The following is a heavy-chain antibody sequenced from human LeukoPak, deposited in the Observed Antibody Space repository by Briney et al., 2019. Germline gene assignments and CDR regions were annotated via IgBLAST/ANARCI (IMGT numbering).Heavy chain of an antibody. CDR1: GFTFSYYN. D-gene: IGHD3-22*01. J-gene: IGHJ4*02. Sequence: PGGSLRLSCTASGFTFSYYNMNWVRQAPGKGLEWVSSINSRGRSISYADSGRGRFTISRDNAKNALFLQLNSLRAEDTAVYYCARVEMWVLRGSDHWGQGVPVTVSS. CDR2: INSRGRSI. CDR3: ARVEMWVLRGSDH. V-gene: IGHV3-21*04.